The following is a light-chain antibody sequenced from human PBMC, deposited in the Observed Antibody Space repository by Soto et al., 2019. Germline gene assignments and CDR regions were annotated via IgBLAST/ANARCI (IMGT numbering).Light chain of an antibody. Sequence: QSALTQPASVSGSPGQSITISFTGTSSDIGAYNYVSWYQQHPGKTPKLMIYDVSNRPSGVSTRFSGSKSGNTASLTISGLQAEDEADYYCSSYTSSSTVVFGGGTKVTVL. CDR2: DVS. CDR1: SSDIGAYNY. J-gene: IGLJ2*01. CDR3: SSYTSSSTVV. V-gene: IGLV2-14*01.